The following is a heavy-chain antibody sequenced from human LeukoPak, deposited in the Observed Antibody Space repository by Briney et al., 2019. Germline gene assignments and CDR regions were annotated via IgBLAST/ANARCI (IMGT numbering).Heavy chain of an antibody. J-gene: IGHJ3*02. CDR2: IFPGDSDT. CDR3: ATTNHSTKGVSFDM. D-gene: IGHD2/OR15-2a*01. Sequence: GESLKISCECSGYSFNSFWIAWVRQMAGKGLELMGIIFPGDSDTKYSPSFQGQVTISVDKSINIAYLQWSSLKASDTAIYYFATTNHSTKGVSFDMWGRGTMVTVSS. V-gene: IGHV5-51*01. CDR1: GYSFNSFW.